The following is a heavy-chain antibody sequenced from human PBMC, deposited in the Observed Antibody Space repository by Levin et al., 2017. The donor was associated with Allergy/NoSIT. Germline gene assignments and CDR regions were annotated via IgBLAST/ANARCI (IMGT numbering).Heavy chain of an antibody. Sequence: SQTLSLTCAVYGGSFSGYYWSWIRQPPGKGLEWIGEINHSGSTNYNPSLKSRVTISVDTSKNQFSLKLSSVTAADTAVYYCARTLAQWLVYWFDPWGQGTLVTVSS. CDR1: GGSFSGYY. J-gene: IGHJ5*02. V-gene: IGHV4-34*01. CDR2: INHSGST. D-gene: IGHD6-19*01. CDR3: ARTLAQWLVYWFDP.